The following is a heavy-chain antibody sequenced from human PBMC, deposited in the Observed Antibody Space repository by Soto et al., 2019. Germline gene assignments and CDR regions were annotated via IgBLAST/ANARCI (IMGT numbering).Heavy chain of an antibody. CDR3: ARLHVVVAENWFDP. D-gene: IGHD2-15*01. V-gene: IGHV1-18*01. CDR2: ISAYNGNT. CDR1: GYTFTSYG. J-gene: IGHJ5*02. Sequence: GASVKVSCKASGYTFTSYGISWVRQAPGQGLEWMGWISAYNGNTNYAQKFQGRVTMTTDTSTSTAYMELRSLRSDDTAVYYCARLHVVVAENWFDPWGQGTLVTVSS.